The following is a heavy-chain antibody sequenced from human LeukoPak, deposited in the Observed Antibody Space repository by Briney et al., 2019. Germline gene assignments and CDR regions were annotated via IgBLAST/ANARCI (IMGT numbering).Heavy chain of an antibody. CDR3: ARDRYTVVSWYFDL. CDR2: IYYSGST. V-gene: IGHV4-31*11. CDR1: GGSISSGGYY. D-gene: IGHD4-23*01. Sequence: SETLSLTCAVSGGSISSGGYYWSWIRQHPGKGLEWIGYIYYSGSTYYNPSLKSRVTISVDTSKNQFSLKLSSVTAADTAVYYCARDRYTVVSWYFDLWGRGTLVTVSS. J-gene: IGHJ2*01.